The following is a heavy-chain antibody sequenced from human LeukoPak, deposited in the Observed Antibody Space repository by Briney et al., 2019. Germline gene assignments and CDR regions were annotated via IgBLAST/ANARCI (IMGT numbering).Heavy chain of an antibody. CDR3: AKDRELLWFGESPPFDY. CDR2: ISGSGGST. J-gene: IGHJ4*02. D-gene: IGHD3-10*01. Sequence: PGGSLRLSCAASGFTFSSYAMSWVRQAPGKGLEWVSAISGSGGSTYYADSVKGRFTISRDNSKNTLYLQMSSLRAEDTAVYYCAKDRELLWFGESPPFDYWGQGTLVTVSS. V-gene: IGHV3-23*01. CDR1: GFTFSSYA.